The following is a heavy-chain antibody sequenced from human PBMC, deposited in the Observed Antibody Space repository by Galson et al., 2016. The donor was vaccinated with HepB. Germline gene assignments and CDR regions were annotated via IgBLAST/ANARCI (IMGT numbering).Heavy chain of an antibody. Sequence: SLRLSCAASGFTFSNCVMHWVRQSPDKGLEWVAVISSDGSNVNHTNAVKGRVSNSRDTSGKTLHLHMNSLRPDDTGVYYFARDNRGNYGADWFAPWGQGSLVTVSS. CDR3: ARDNRGNYGADWFAP. CDR1: GFTFSNCV. CDR2: ISSDGSNV. J-gene: IGHJ5*02. D-gene: IGHD4-17*01. V-gene: IGHV3-30-3*01.